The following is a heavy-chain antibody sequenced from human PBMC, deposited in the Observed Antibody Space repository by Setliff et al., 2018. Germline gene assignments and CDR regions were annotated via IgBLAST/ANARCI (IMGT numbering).Heavy chain of an antibody. D-gene: IGHD6-19*01. CDR1: GGSFSGYY. V-gene: IGHV4-34*01. CDR2: INHSGST. CDR3: ARGWGSGWSKEGAFDI. Sequence: SETLSLTCAVYGGSFSGYYWSWLRQPPGKGLEWIGEINHSGSTNYNPSLKSRVTISVDTSKNQFSLKLSSVTAADTAVYYCARGWGSGWSKEGAFDIWGQGTMGTVS. J-gene: IGHJ3*02.